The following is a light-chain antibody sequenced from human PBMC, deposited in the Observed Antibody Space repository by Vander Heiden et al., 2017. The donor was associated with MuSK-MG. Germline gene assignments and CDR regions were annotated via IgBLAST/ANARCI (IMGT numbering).Light chain of an antibody. J-gene: IGKJ1*01. CDR1: LSVSASY. Sequence: EIVLTQSPGTLSLSPGERATLSCRASLSVSASYLAWYQQKPGQSPRLLMYGASSRATGIPDRFSGSGSGTDFTLTITRLEPEDFAVYYCQQYGGSPWTFGQWTKVEIK. V-gene: IGKV3-20*01. CDR3: QQYGGSPWT. CDR2: GAS.